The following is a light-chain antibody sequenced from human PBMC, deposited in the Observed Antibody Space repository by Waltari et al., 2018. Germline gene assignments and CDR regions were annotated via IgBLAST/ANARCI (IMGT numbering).Light chain of an antibody. V-gene: IGKV4-1*01. CDR1: QSVLYSSNNKNC. J-gene: IGKJ1*01. Sequence: DIVMTQSPDSLAVSLGERATINCKSSQSVLYSSNNKNCLAWYQQKPGQPPQLLIYWASTRESGGPDRFSSSGSGTDFTLTISSLQAEDVAVYYCHQYYSSPWTFGQGTKVEI. CDR3: HQYYSSPWT. CDR2: WAS.